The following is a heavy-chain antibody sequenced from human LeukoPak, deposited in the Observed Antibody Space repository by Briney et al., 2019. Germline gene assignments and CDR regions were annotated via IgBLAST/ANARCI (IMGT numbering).Heavy chain of an antibody. CDR1: GFTVSSNY. V-gene: IGHV3-66*01. CDR2: ISTSGGSI. CDR3: ARDILTGSQSRFQH. D-gene: IGHD3-9*01. J-gene: IGHJ1*01. Sequence: GGSLRLSCAASGFTVSSNYMSWVRQAPGKGLEWVSSISTSGGSIYYTDSVKGRFTISRDNPKNTLYLQMNSLRAEDTAVYYCARDILTGSQSRFQHWGQGTLVTVSS.